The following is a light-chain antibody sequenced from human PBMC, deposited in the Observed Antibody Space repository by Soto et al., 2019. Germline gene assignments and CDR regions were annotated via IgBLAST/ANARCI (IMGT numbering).Light chain of an antibody. V-gene: IGLV2-14*01. CDR1: MRDVGAYNL. CDR3: SAYTARSTMV. Sequence: QSALTQPASVSGSAGQSITISCSGTMRDVGAYNLVSWYQQHPGTAPKLIVYEVRNRPSCISSLFSGSRSGNTASLTISGLQPEDDGAYYCSAYTARSTMVFGGGTKVTV. CDR2: EVR. J-gene: IGLJ3*02.